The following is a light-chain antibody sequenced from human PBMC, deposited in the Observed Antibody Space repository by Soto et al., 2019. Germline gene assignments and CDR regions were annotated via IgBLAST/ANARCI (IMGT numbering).Light chain of an antibody. J-gene: IGKJ1*01. V-gene: IGKV3-20*01. Sequence: EMVLTQSPGTLSLSPGERATLSCRASQSVTSSHLAWYQQKPGQAPRLLIFGASTRATGTPDRFNGGGSGTDFTLTITRLEPEDFAVYYCQQYNRSPKTFGQGTKVDIK. CDR2: GAS. CDR1: QSVTSSH. CDR3: QQYNRSPKT.